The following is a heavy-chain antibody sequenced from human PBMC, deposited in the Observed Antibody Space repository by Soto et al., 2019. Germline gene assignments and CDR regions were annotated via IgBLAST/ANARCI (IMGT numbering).Heavy chain of an antibody. CDR1: GYTFTSHD. CDR3: AREWYGSGSYYNDYYYYYMDV. D-gene: IGHD3-10*01. CDR2: MNPNSGNT. Sequence: GVSGKVSCKASGYTFTSHDINWVRQATGQGLEWMGWMNPNSGNTGYAQKFQGRVTMTRNTSISTAYMELSSLRSEDTAVYYCAREWYGSGSYYNDYYYYYMDVWGKGTTVTVSS. J-gene: IGHJ6*03. V-gene: IGHV1-8*02.